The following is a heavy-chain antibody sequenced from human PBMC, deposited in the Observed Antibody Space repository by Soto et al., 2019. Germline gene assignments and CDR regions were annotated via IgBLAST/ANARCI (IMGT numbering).Heavy chain of an antibody. J-gene: IGHJ6*02. CDR1: GYTFTSYG. V-gene: IGHV1-18*01. Sequence: QVQLVQSGAEVKKPGASVKVSCKASGYTFTSYGISWVRQAHGQVLEWMGGISAYNGNTNYAQKLQGRVTMTTDTATRTAYMELRSLRSDDTAAYYCARDSPLCSGGSCYPEGRPGNYDDYGMDVWGQGTTVTVSS. CDR3: ARDSPLCSGGSCYPEGRPGNYDDYGMDV. D-gene: IGHD2-15*01. CDR2: ISAYNGNT.